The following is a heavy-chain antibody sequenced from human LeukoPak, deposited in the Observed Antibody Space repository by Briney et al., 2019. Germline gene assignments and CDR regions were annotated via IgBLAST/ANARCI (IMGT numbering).Heavy chain of an antibody. CDR1: GFTVSTNY. CDR3: ARVGDHFHWYLDL. J-gene: IGHJ2*01. CDR2: LYSGSST. V-gene: IGHV3-53*01. D-gene: IGHD3-3*02. Sequence: PGGSLRLSCAASGFTVSTNYMNWVRQAPGKGLEWVSILYSGSSTYYADSVEGRFTISRDSSKNTLCLQMNDRRAEDTAVYYCARVGDHFHWYLDLWGRGTLVTVSS.